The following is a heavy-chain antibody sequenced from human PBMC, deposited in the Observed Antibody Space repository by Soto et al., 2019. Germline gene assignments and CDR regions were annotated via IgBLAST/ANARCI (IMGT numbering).Heavy chain of an antibody. CDR1: GYSISSGYY. V-gene: IGHV4-38-2*02. Sequence: TLSLTCTVSGYSISSGYYWGWIRQPPGKGLEWIGSIYHSGSTYYNPSLKSRVTITVDTSKNQFSLKLSSVTAADTAVYYCARGSQDEYCGGDCYYYYYGMDVWDQGTTVTVSS. J-gene: IGHJ6*02. CDR3: ARGSQDEYCGGDCYYYYYGMDV. D-gene: IGHD2-21*02. CDR2: IYHSGST.